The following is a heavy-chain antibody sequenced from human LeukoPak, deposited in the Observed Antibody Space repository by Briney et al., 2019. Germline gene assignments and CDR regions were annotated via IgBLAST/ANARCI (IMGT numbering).Heavy chain of an antibody. D-gene: IGHD3-10*01. V-gene: IGHV3-21*01. J-gene: IGHJ4*02. CDR1: GFTFSSYS. CDR3: ARAGRYYYGSGEIDY. CDR2: ISSSSSYI. Sequence: GGSLRLSCAASGFTFSSYSMNWVRQAPGKGLEWVSSISSSSSYIYYADSVEGRFTISRDNAKNSLYLQMNSLRAEDTAVYYCARAGRYYYGSGEIDYWGQGTLVTVSS.